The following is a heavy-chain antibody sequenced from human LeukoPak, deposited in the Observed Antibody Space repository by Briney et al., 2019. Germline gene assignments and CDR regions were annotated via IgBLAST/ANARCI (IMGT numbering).Heavy chain of an antibody. CDR2: INPSGGST. Sequence: ASVKVSCKASGYTFTSYYMHWVRQAPGQGLEWMGIINPSGGSTSYAQKFQGRVTMTRDTSTSTVYMELSSLRSEDTAVYYCARAPGYYDILTGSAFDIWGQGTMVTVSS. D-gene: IGHD3-9*01. CDR3: ARAPGYYDILTGSAFDI. V-gene: IGHV1-46*01. CDR1: GYTFTSYY. J-gene: IGHJ3*02.